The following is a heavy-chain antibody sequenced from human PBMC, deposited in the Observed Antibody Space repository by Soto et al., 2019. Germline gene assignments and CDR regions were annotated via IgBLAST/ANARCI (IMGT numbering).Heavy chain of an antibody. CDR3: ARGLGCGSACYLYYYYYYGMDV. CDR1: GYTFTSCY. V-gene: IGHV1-8*01. J-gene: IGHJ6*02. D-gene: IGHD2-21*02. CDR2: MNPNSVNT. Sequence: ASVKVSCKASGYTFTSCYINGVRQTTGQGLEWMGWMNPNSVNTGYEQKLQGRINMTRRTSISTAYMELRSLRSEDTAVYYCARGLGCGSACYLYYYYYYGMDVWGQGSTVTVSS.